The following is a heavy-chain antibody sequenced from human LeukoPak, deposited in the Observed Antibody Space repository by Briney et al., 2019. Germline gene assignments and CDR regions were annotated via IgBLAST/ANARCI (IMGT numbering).Heavy chain of an antibody. CDR1: GGSISSYY. D-gene: IGHD3-10*01. CDR3: ARDSDGSGSYGH. Sequence: SETLSLTCTVSGGSISSYYWSWIRQPPGKGLEWIGYLYYSGNTNYNPSLKSRVTISVDTSKNQFSLKLGSVTAADTAVYYCARDSDGSGSYGHWGQGTLVTVSS. J-gene: IGHJ4*02. CDR2: LYYSGNT. V-gene: IGHV4-59*01.